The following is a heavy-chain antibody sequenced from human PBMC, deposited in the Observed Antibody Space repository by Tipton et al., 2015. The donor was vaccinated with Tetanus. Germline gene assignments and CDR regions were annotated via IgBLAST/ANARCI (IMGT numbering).Heavy chain of an antibody. J-gene: IGHJ4*02. CDR3: VRGRGLGAYSFGFEY. V-gene: IGHV4-59*12. Sequence: TLSLTCTVSGGSISSFYWNWIRQSPGKGLEWIGYVYNSGSFNYNPSLKSRITISIDTSKNQVSLKLSSVTAADTAVYYCVRGRGLGAYSFGFEYWGQGALVTVSS. D-gene: IGHD5-12*01. CDR2: VYNSGSF. CDR1: GGSISSFY.